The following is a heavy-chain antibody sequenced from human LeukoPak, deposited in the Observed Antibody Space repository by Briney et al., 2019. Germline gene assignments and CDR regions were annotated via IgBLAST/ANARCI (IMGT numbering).Heavy chain of an antibody. D-gene: IGHD2-15*01. CDR3: AREEGAATSY. CDR1: GFTFSSYG. V-gene: IGHV3-30*02. Sequence: VGSLRLSCAASGFTFSSYGMHWVRQAPGKGLEWVAFIRYDGSNKYYADSVKGRFTISRDNSKNTLYLQMNSLRAEDTAVYYCAREEGAATSYWGQGTLVTVSS. CDR2: IRYDGSNK. J-gene: IGHJ4*02.